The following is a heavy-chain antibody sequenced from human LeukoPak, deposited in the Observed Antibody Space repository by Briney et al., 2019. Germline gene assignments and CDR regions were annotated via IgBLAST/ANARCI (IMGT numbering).Heavy chain of an antibody. V-gene: IGHV1-69*01. Sequence: ASVKVSCKASGGTFSSYAISWARQAPGQGLEWMGGIIPIFGTANYAQKFQGRVTITADESTSTAYMELSSLRSEDTAVYYCYGSGSYYNVPDSDYWGQGTLVTVSS. D-gene: IGHD3-10*01. J-gene: IGHJ4*02. CDR3: YGSGSYYNVPDSDY. CDR1: GGTFSSYA. CDR2: IIPIFGTA.